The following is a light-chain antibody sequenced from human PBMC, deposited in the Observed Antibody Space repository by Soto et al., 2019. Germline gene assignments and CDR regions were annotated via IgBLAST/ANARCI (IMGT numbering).Light chain of an antibody. CDR2: NNN. Sequence: QSALTQPPSASGTPGQRVTISCSGSSSNIGSSSVNWYQQLPGTAPKLLIYNNNQWPSGVPDRFSGSKSGTSASLAISGLQSEDESDYYCAAWDVSLNGLYVFGTGTKVTVL. V-gene: IGLV1-44*01. CDR3: AAWDVSLNGLYV. CDR1: SSNIGSSS. J-gene: IGLJ1*01.